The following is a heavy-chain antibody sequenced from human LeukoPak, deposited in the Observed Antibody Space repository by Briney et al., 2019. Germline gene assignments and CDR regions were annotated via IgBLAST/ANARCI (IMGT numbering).Heavy chain of an antibody. V-gene: IGHV3-30*18. CDR1: GLTFSSYG. J-gene: IGHJ6*02. CDR3: TKFNGGSNYYYYYGMDV. D-gene: IGHD1-26*01. CDR2: MSYGGSNK. Sequence: GGSLRLSCAASGLTFSSYGMHWVRQAPGKGLEWVAVMSYGGSNKYYADSVKGRFTISRDNSKNTLYLQMNSLRSEDTAVYYCTKFNGGSNYYYYYGMDVWGQGTTVTVSS.